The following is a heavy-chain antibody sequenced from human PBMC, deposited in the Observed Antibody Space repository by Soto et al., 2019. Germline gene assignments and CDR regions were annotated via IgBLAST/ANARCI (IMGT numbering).Heavy chain of an antibody. CDR2: IFSNDEK. Sequence: QVTLKESGPALVKPTETLTLTCTVSGFSLSNARMGVRWIRQPPGKALEWLAHIFSNDEKSYSRSLKSRLTISKDTSKSQVVLTMTNMDPVDTATYYCARKEMATTCGAFDIWGQGTMVTVSS. CDR1: GFSLSNARMG. D-gene: IGHD5-12*01. V-gene: IGHV2-26*01. J-gene: IGHJ3*02. CDR3: ARKEMATTCGAFDI.